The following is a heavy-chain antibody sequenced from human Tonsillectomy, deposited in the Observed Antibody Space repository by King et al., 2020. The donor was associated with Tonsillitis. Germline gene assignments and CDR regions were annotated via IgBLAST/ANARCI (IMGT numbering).Heavy chain of an antibody. D-gene: IGHD4-17*01. CDR3: AREPKSLVYGDYPPLDY. CDR1: GDSVSSNSAA. V-gene: IGHV6-1*01. CDR2: TYYRSKWYN. J-gene: IGHJ4*02. Sequence: VQLQQSGPGLVKPSQTLSLTCAISGDSVSSNSAAWNWIRQSPSRGLEWLGRTYYRSKWYNDYAVSVKSRITINPDTSKNQFSLQLNSVTPEDTAVYYCAREPKSLVYGDYPPLDYWGQGTLVTVSS.